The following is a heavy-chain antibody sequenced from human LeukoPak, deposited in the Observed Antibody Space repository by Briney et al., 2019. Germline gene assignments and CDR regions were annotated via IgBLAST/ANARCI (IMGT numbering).Heavy chain of an antibody. CDR3: ARLSSGHYYYYYYYMDV. V-gene: IGHV4-39*01. CDR2: MYYSGST. CDR1: GGSISSSSYY. Sequence: SETLSLTCTVSGGSISSSSYYWGWLRQPPGRGLEWIGSMYYSGSTYYNPSGKSRVTITVRTAKNQCSWKLSSVTAAGTAVYYCARLSSGHYYYYYYYMDVWGKGTTVTVSS. J-gene: IGHJ6*03. D-gene: IGHD3-10*01.